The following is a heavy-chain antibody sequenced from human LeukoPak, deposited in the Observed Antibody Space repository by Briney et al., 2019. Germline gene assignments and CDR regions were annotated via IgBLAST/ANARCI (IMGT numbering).Heavy chain of an antibody. CDR3: ARGNCSSTSCYIGTYYYGMDV. J-gene: IGHJ6*02. Sequence: GASVKVSCKASGGTFSSYAISWVRQAPEQGLEWMGRIIPILGIANYAQKFQGRVTITADKSTSTAYMELSSLRSEDTAVYYCARGNCSSTSCYIGTYYYGMDVWGQGTTVTVSS. V-gene: IGHV1-69*04. CDR2: IIPILGIA. D-gene: IGHD2-2*02. CDR1: GGTFSSYA.